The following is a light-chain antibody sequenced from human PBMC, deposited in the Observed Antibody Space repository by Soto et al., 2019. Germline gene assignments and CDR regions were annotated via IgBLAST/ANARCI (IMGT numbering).Light chain of an antibody. CDR2: GAS. V-gene: IGKV3-15*01. J-gene: IGKJ4*01. CDR1: QSVNNN. CDR3: QQYSKWPPLS. Sequence: EIVMTQSPSTLSVSPGETVTLSCRASQSVNNNLGWYQQKPGQAPRLLIFGASFRATGIPVRFTGSGSGTEFTLTINSLQSEVIAVYYCQQYSKWPPLSFGGGTKVAIK.